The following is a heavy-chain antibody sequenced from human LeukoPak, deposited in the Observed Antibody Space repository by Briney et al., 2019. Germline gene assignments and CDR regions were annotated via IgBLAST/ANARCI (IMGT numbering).Heavy chain of an antibody. CDR3: ARSPSSGWATDY. CDR2: IYYSGST. V-gene: IGHV4-59*08. D-gene: IGHD6-19*01. CDR1: GGCISSYY. J-gene: IGHJ4*02. Sequence: SETLSLTCTVSGGCISSYYWSWIRQPPGKGLEWIGYIYYSGSTNYNPSLKSRVTISVDTSKNQFSLKLSSVTAADTAVYYCARSPSSGWATDYWGQGTLVTVSS.